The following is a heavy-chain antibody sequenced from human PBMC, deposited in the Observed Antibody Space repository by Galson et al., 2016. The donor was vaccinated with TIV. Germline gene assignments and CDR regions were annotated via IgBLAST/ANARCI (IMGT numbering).Heavy chain of an antibody. V-gene: IGHV3-23*01. CDR3: AKMDSSGLSYARRFDY. D-gene: IGHD3-22*01. Sequence: SLRLSCAGSGFSFSSHVMHWVRQAPGKGLEWISSISGSGDSTYYADSVKGRFTISRDNSKSTLYLQLDSLRVEDTAVYYCAKMDSSGLSYARRFDYWGQGTLVTVSS. J-gene: IGHJ4*02. CDR1: GFSFSSHV. CDR2: ISGSGDST.